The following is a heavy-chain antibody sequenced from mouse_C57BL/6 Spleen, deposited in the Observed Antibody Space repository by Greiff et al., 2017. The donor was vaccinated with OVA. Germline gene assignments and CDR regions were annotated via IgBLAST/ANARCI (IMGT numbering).Heavy chain of an antibody. J-gene: IGHJ4*01. CDR1: GYTFTSYW. D-gene: IGHD1-1*01. Sequence: QVQLKQPGAELVKPGASVKLSCKASGYTFTSYWMHWVKQRPGQGLEWIGMIHPNSGSTNYNEKFKSKATLTVDKSSSTAYMQLSSLTSEDSAVYYCARSGVITTVVATGAMDYWGQGTSVTVSS. CDR3: ARSGVITTVVATGAMDY. CDR2: IHPNSGST. V-gene: IGHV1-64*01.